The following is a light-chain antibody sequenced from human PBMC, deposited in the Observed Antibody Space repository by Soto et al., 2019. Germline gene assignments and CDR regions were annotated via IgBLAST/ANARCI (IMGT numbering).Light chain of an antibody. V-gene: IGKV1-5*01. J-gene: IGKJ5*01. CDR2: DAS. Sequence: DIQMTQSPSTLSAFVGDRVTITCRASQSIGRWLAWYQQKPGKAPKLLIYDASSLESEVPSRFSGSGSGTEFTLTISSLQPDDFATYYCQQSYSTPTFGQGTRLEIK. CDR3: QQSYSTPT. CDR1: QSIGRW.